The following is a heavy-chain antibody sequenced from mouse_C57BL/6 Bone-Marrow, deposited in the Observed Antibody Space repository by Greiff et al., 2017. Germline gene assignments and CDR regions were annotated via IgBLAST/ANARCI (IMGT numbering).Heavy chain of an antibody. CDR3: ARRDYYGPRVFDY. CDR1: GYTFTSYG. D-gene: IGHD1-2*01. CDR2: IYPRSGNT. J-gene: IGHJ2*01. Sequence: VQLQQSGAELARPGDSVKLSCKASGYTFTSYGISWVKQRTGQGLEWIGEIYPRSGNTYYNEKFKGKATLTADKSSSTAYMELRSLTSEDSAVYFCARRDYYGPRVFDYWGQGTTLTVSS. V-gene: IGHV1-81*01.